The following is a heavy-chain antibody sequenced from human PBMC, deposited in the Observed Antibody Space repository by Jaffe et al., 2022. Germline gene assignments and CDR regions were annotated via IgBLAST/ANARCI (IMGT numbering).Heavy chain of an antibody. CDR1: GGSISSGSYY. CDR3: ASTPAPLTVTPGYFDY. J-gene: IGHJ4*02. V-gene: IGHV4-61*02. CDR2: IYTSGST. D-gene: IGHD4-17*01. Sequence: QVQLQESGPGLVKPSQTLSLTCTVSGGSISSGSYYWSWIRQPAGKGLEWIGRIYTSGSTNYNPSLKSRVTISVDTSKNQFSLKLSSVTAADTAVYYCASTPAPLTVTPGYFDYWGQGTLVTVSS.